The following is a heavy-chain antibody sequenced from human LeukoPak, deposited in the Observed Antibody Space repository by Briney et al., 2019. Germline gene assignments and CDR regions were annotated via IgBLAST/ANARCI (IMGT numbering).Heavy chain of an antibody. D-gene: IGHD3-16*02. J-gene: IGHJ6*03. Sequence: ASVKVSCKASGYTFTSYDINWVRQAPGQGLEWMGWMNPNSGNTCYAQKFQGRVTMTRNTSISTAYMELSSLRSEDTAVYYCARTSVASGRYYYDYYYMDVWGKGTTVTVSS. CDR1: GYTFTSYD. V-gene: IGHV1-8*01. CDR3: ARTSVASGRYYYDYYYMDV. CDR2: MNPNSGNT.